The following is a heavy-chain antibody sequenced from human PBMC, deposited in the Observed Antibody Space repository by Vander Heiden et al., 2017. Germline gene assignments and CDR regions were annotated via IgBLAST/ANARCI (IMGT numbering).Heavy chain of an antibody. V-gene: IGHV3-15*01. J-gene: IGHJ6*02. CDR3: TTDVTMIVVVYYYGMDV. CDR2: IKSKTDGGTT. D-gene: IGHD3-22*01. CDR1: GFTLSNAW. Sequence: EVQLVESGGGLVKPGGSLRLSCAASGFTLSNAWIRWLRQAPGKGLEWVGRIKSKTDGGTTDYAAPVKGRFTISRDDSKNTLYLQMNSLKTEDTAVYYCTTDVTMIVVVYYYGMDVWGQGTTVTVSS.